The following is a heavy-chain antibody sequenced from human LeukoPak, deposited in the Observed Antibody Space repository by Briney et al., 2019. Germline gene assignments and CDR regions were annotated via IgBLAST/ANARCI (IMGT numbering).Heavy chain of an antibody. D-gene: IGHD3-22*01. CDR3: ANLYDSSGYYH. V-gene: IGHV4-38-2*02. CDR1: GYSISSGYY. Sequence: PSETLSLTCTVSGYSISSGYYWGWIRQPPGKGLEWTGSIYHSGSTYYNPSLKSRVTISVDTSKNQFSLKLSSVTAADTAVYYCANLYDSSGYYHWGQGTMVTVSS. CDR2: IYHSGST. J-gene: IGHJ3*01.